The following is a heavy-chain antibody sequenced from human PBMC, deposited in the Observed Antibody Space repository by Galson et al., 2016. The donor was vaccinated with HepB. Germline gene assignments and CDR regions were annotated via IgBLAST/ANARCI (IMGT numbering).Heavy chain of an antibody. CDR1: GFTFSTYD. J-gene: IGHJ4*02. CDR3: ARGNHKYSNSPLDY. D-gene: IGHD6-6*01. CDR2: ISYNGGYR. Sequence: SLRLSCAASGFTFSTYDMHWVRQAPGNGLEWVTLISYNGGYRNYVDSVKGRFSISRDNSRDTLYLEMNSLRIEDTAVYYCARGNHKYSNSPLDYWGQGSLVTVSS. V-gene: IGHV3-30*04.